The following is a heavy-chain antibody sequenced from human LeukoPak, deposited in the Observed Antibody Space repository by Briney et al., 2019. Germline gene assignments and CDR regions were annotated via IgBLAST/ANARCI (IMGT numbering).Heavy chain of an antibody. D-gene: IGHD3-3*01. J-gene: IGHJ4*02. V-gene: IGHV3-7*01. CDR3: ASYPLAYYDFWSGYPYFDY. Sequence: PGGSLRLSCAASGFTFGSYAMSWVRQAPGKGLEWVANIKQDGSEKYYVDSVKGRFTISRDNAKNSLYLQMNSLRAEDTAVYYCASYPLAYYDFWSGYPYFDYWGQGTLVTVSS. CDR1: GFTFGSYA. CDR2: IKQDGSEK.